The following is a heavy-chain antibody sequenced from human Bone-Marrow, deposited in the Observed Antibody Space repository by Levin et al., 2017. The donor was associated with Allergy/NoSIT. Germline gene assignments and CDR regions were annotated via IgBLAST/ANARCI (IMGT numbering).Heavy chain of an antibody. CDR2: ISGSGDST. CDR3: AKALGGWFSPLDS. J-gene: IGHJ4*02. Sequence: LPGGSLRLSCAASGFTFSGYAMSWVRQAPGKGPEWVSAISGSGDSTFKADSVKGRFIISRDKSKNTLYLQMNSLRAEDTALYYCAKALGGWFSPLDSWGQGTPVTVSS. V-gene: IGHV3-23*01. D-gene: IGHD6-19*01. CDR1: GFTFSGYA.